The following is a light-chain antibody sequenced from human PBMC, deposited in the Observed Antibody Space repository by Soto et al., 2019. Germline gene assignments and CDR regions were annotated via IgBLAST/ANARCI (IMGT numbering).Light chain of an antibody. CDR2: EAS. CDR1: QSVSNW. Sequence: DIQMTQSPSTLSASVGDRVTISCRASQSVSNWLAWYQQKPGKAPQLLIFEASSLEVGVPSRFSGSGSGTEFTLTISGLQPDDSATYYCQQYHRLMYTFGQGTKLEI. V-gene: IGKV1-5*01. CDR3: QQYHRLMYT. J-gene: IGKJ2*01.